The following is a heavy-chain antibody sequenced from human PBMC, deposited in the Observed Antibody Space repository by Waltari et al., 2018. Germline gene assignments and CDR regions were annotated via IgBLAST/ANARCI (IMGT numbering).Heavy chain of an antibody. CDR1: GGSISSYY. J-gene: IGHJ5*02. D-gene: IGHD2-2*01. V-gene: IGHV4-4*07. Sequence: QVQLQESGTGLVKPSETLSLTCTVPGGSISSYYWSWIRQPAGKGLEWIGRIYTSGSTNHNPSLKSRVTMSVDTSKNQFSLRLSSVTAADTAMYYCARVVVPAAIRGWFDPWGQGTLVTVSS. CDR3: ARVVVPAAIRGWFDP. CDR2: IYTSGST.